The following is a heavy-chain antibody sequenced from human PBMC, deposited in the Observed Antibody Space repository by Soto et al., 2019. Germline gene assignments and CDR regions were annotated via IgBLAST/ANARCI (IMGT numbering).Heavy chain of an antibody. D-gene: IGHD4-17*01. J-gene: IGHJ4*02. CDR3: ARAYGGNSGVFDY. Sequence: QVQLQQWGAGLLKPSETLSLTRAVYGRSFSGYYWSWIRQPPGKGLEWIGEINHSGSTNYNPSLTSRVTISVDTSQIQFSLNLSSVTAADTAVYYCARAYGGNSGVFDYWGQGTLVTVSS. CDR2: INHSGST. CDR1: GRSFSGYY. V-gene: IGHV4-34*01.